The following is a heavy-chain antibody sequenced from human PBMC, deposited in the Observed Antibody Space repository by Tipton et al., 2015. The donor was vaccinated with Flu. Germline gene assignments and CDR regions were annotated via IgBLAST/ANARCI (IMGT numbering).Heavy chain of an antibody. D-gene: IGHD2-2*01. Sequence: QLVQSGAEVKKPGASVKVSCKASGYTFTGYYMHWVRQAPGQGLEWMGWINPNSGGTNYAQKLQGRVTMTTDTSTSTAYMELRSLRSDDTAVYYCARDLRVVVPAAMRRYYYYMDVWGKGTTVTVSS. CDR3: ARDLRVVVPAAMRRYYYYMDV. CDR2: INPNSGGT. V-gene: IGHV1-2*02. CDR1: GYTFTGYY. J-gene: IGHJ6*03.